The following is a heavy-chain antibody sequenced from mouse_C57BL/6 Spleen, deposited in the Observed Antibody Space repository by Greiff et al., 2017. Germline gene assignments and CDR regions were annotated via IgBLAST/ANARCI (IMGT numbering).Heavy chain of an antibody. V-gene: IGHV14-4*01. CDR1: GFNIKDDY. J-gene: IGHJ1*03. D-gene: IGHD1-1*01. Sequence: EVQLQQSGAELVRPGASVKLSCTASGFNIKDDYMHWVKQRPEQGLEWIGWIDPENGDTEYASKFQGKATITAETSSNTASLQLSSLTSEDTAVDYCTTDGSSHERYFDVWGTGTTVTVSA. CDR2: IDPENGDT. CDR3: TTDGSSHERYFDV.